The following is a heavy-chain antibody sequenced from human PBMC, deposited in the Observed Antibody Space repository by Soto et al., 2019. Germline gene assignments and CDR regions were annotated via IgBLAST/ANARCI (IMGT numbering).Heavy chain of an antibody. J-gene: IGHJ4*01. Sequence: GESLKISCKGSGYSFTNYWIAWVRQMPGKGLEWMGIIYPSDSDTRYMPSFQGQVTISADKSINTAYLQWSSLKASDTAMYYCARYSGRLPASPDYWGLGTLANVSS. CDR1: GYSFTNYW. D-gene: IGHD1-26*01. V-gene: IGHV5-51*01. CDR2: IYPSDSDT. CDR3: ARYSGRLPASPDY.